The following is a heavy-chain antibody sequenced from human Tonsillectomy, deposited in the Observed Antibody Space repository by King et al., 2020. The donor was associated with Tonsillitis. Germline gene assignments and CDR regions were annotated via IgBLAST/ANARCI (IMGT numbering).Heavy chain of an antibody. CDR2: IRQDGSEG. CDR3: VRVGDSSDYLPGHY. D-gene: IGHD3-22*01. CDR1: GFIFSNYC. J-gene: IGHJ4*02. Sequence: VQLVESGGGLVQPGGSLRLSCAGSGFIFSNYCMSWIRQAPGKGLEWVANIRQDGSEGRYVDSVKGRFTISRDNTKNLLYLQMNSLRTEDAAVYYCVRVGDSSDYLPGHYWGQGTLVTVSS. V-gene: IGHV3-7*03.